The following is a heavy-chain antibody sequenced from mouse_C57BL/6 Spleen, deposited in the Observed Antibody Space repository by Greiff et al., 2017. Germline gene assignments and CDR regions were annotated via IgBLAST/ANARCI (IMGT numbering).Heavy chain of an antibody. J-gene: IGHJ1*03. Sequence: FQLQQPGAELVKPGASVKLSCKASGYTFTSYWMHWVKQRPGQGLEWIGMIHPNSGSTNYNEKFKSKATLTVDKSSSTAYMQLSILTSEDSAVYYCAREGGRGYFDVWGTGTTVTVSS. CDR3: AREGGRGYFDV. V-gene: IGHV1-64*01. CDR1: GYTFTSYW. D-gene: IGHD3-3*01. CDR2: IHPNSGST.